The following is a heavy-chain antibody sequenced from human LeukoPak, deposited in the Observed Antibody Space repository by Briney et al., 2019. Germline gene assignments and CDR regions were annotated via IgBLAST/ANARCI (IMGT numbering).Heavy chain of an antibody. CDR1: GFSFSSYV. CDR3: ARLRSKYWFDP. V-gene: IGHV3-48*03. D-gene: IGHD4-11*01. Sequence: GGSLRLSCAASGFSFSSYVMSGVGPAPGKGLAWVSFITSSGTTMYYADSVKGRFTISRDNAKNSLYLQMNSLRADDTAVYYCARLRSKYWFDPWGQGTLVTVSS. CDR2: ITSSGTTM. J-gene: IGHJ5*02.